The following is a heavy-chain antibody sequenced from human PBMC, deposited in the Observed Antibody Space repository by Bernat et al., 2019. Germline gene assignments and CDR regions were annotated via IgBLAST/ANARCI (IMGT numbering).Heavy chain of an antibody. CDR3: AREGRDGYNYDY. D-gene: IGHD5-24*01. CDR2: INSDGSTT. V-gene: IGHV3-74*01. CDR1: GFTFSNYW. Sequence: EVQLVESGGGLVQPGGSLGLSCAASGFTFSNYWMHWVRQVPGKGLVWVSRINSDGSTTNYADSVKGRFTISRDNAKNTLFVQMNSLRADDTAVYYCAREGRDGYNYDYWGQGTLVTVSS. J-gene: IGHJ4*02.